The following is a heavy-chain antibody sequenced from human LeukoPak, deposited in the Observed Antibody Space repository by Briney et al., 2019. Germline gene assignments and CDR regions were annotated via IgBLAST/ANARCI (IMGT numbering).Heavy chain of an antibody. D-gene: IGHD5-18*01. CDR3: ASAPTGAELWGGFRDY. V-gene: IGHV3-23*01. J-gene: IGHJ4*02. Sequence: GGSLRLSCAASGFSLSSYAMSWVRQAPGKGLEWVSAISSTDAGTYHADSVRGRFTISRDSSKNTLYLQMNSLRAEDTAVYYCASAPTGAELWGGFRDYWGQGTLVTVSS. CDR2: ISSTDAGT. CDR1: GFSLSSYA.